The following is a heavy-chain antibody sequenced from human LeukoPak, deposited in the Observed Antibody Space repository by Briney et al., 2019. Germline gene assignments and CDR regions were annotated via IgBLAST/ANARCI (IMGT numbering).Heavy chain of an antibody. CDR1: GYTFTSYG. D-gene: IGHD6-13*01. CDR3: ARVRTIAGPLGY. J-gene: IGHJ4*02. V-gene: IGHV1-18*01. CDR2: ISAYNGNT. Sequence: ASVKVSCKASGYTFTSYGISWVRQAPGQGLEWMGWISAYNGNTNYAQKLQGRVTMTTDTSTSTVYMELSSLRSEDTAVYYCARVRTIAGPLGYWGQGTLVTVSS.